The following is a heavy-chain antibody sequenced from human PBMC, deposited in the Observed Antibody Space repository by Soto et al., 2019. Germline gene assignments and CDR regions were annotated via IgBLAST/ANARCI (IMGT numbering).Heavy chain of an antibody. J-gene: IGHJ6*02. CDR2: IYYSGST. V-gene: IGHV4-31*03. D-gene: IGHD4-4*01. CDR1: GGSISSGGYY. Sequence: QVQLQESGPGLVKPSQTLSLTCTVSGGSISSGGYYWSWIRQHPGKGLEWIGYIYYSGSTYYNPSLKSRVTIPVDTSKNQFSLKLSSVTAADTAVYYCARDRMTTVTRVVDYYYGMDVWGQGTTVTVSS. CDR3: ARDRMTTVTRVVDYYYGMDV.